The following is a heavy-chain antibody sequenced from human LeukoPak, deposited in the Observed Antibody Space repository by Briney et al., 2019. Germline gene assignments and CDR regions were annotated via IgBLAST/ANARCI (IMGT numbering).Heavy chain of an antibody. Sequence: GGSLRLPCAASGFTVSSNYMSWVRQAPGKGLEWVSVIYSGGSTYYADSVKGRFTISRHNSNNTLYLQMNSLRAEDTAVYYCARDGGSGSYQEYIWGQGTMVTVSS. CDR3: ARDGGSGSYQEYI. V-gene: IGHV3-53*04. D-gene: IGHD1-26*01. CDR2: IYSGGST. J-gene: IGHJ3*02. CDR1: GFTVSSNY.